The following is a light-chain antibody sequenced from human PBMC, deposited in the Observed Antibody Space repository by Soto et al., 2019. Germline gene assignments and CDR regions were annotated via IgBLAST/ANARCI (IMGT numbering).Light chain of an antibody. CDR2: GAS. V-gene: IGKV3-20*01. CDR3: QKYDSSYT. J-gene: IGKJ2*01. CDR1: QTVTNNY. Sequence: EIVLTQSPGTLSLSPGETATLSCRASQTVTNNYLAWYQQKPGQAPRLVMFGASSRATGIPDRFSGGGSETDFTLTISRLEPEDFAVYYCQKYDSSYTFGQGTKVDIK.